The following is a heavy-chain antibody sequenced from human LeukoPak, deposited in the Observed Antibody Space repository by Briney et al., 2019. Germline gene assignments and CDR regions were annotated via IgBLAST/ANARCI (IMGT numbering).Heavy chain of an antibody. CDR3: ARALGYCSGGSCYSVSGAFDI. J-gene: IGHJ3*02. CDR2: ISGSGGST. Sequence: GGSLRLSCAASGFTFSSYGMSCVRQAPGKGLEWVSAISGSGGSTYYADSVKGGFTISRDNSKNTLYLQKNSMRAEDTAVYCCARALGYCSGGSCYSVSGAFDIWGQGTMVTVSS. V-gene: IGHV3-23*01. CDR1: GFTFSSYG. D-gene: IGHD2-15*01.